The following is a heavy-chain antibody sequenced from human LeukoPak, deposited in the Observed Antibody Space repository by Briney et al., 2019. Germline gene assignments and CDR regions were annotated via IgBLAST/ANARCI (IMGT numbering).Heavy chain of an antibody. CDR1: GDSFSSNSVT. V-gene: IGHV6-1*01. Sequence: SQTLSLTCAISGDSFSSNSVTWDWIRQSPSRGLEGLGRTYYRSTWYNDYAVSVRGRITVNPDTSKNQFSLHLNSVTPEDTAVYYCARRLTQYDCFDPWGQGILVTVPS. D-gene: IGHD2-2*01. J-gene: IGHJ5*02. CDR3: ARRLTQYDCFDP. CDR2: TYYRSTWYN.